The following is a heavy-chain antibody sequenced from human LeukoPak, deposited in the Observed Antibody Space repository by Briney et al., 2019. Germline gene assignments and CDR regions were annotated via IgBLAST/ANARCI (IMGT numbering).Heavy chain of an antibody. D-gene: IGHD3-22*01. Sequence: GGSLRLSCAASGFTFSSYAMSWVRQAPGKGLEWVSAISGGGGSTYYADSVKGRFTISRDNSKNTLYLQMNSLRAEDMALYYCALRGSSGYFDYWGQGTLVTVSS. CDR3: ALRGSSGYFDY. V-gene: IGHV3-23*01. CDR2: ISGGGGST. J-gene: IGHJ4*02. CDR1: GFTFSSYA.